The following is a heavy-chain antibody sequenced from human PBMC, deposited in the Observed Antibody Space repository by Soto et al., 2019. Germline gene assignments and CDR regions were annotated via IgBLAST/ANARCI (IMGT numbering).Heavy chain of an antibody. Sequence: PGESLKISCKGSGYSFTSYWISWVRQMPGKGLEWMGRIDPSDSYTNYSPSFQGHVTISADKSISTAYLQWSSLKASDTAMYYCARWAYYDSSGYYHRLGYYGMDVWGQGTTVTVSS. CDR2: IDPSDSYT. CDR1: GYSFTSYW. J-gene: IGHJ6*02. V-gene: IGHV5-10-1*01. CDR3: ARWAYYDSSGYYHRLGYYGMDV. D-gene: IGHD3-22*01.